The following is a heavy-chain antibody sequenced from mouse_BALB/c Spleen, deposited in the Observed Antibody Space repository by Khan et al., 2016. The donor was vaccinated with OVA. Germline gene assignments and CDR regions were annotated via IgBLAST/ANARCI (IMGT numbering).Heavy chain of an antibody. D-gene: IGHD4-1*01. J-gene: IGHJ4*01. V-gene: IGHV5-15*02. CDR2: ISSLAYSI. CDR3: GKYWAMDY. Sequence: EVELVESGGGLVQPGGSLKLSCAASGFTFSDYGLAWVRQAPGKGPVWVAFISSLAYSIYYADTVTGRFTISRENAKNTLYLEMSSLTSEDTAMYYCGKYWAMDYWGQGTSVTVSS. CDR1: GFTFSDYG.